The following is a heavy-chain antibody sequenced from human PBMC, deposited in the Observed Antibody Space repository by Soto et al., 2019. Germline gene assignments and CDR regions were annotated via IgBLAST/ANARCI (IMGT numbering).Heavy chain of an antibody. CDR1: GLAFSNYA. V-gene: IGHV3-23*01. J-gene: IGHJ4*02. D-gene: IGHD3-16*01. CDR3: AKGDLIWDPFDF. Sequence: EAQLLEFGGGLVQPGGSLRLSCAASGLAFSNYAMTWVRQAPGKGLEWVSIITASGYSAYYGGAVKGRFTTSRDNSRSTLYLQMNGLRADDTAVYYFAKGDLIWDPFDFWGQGTLVTVSS. CDR2: ITASGYSA.